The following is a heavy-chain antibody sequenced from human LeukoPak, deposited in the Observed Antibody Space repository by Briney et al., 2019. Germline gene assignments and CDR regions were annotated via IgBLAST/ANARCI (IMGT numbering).Heavy chain of an antibody. J-gene: IGHJ4*02. CDR3: ARGPPESSSSDY. V-gene: IGHV1-8*01. CDR2: MNTKNANT. D-gene: IGHD6-13*01. Sequence: GASVKLSCTPADHTFTIYDINWVTQAPGQGLGWRGWMNTKNANTGYAQKSQGRVTMTRNTSISTAYMEVTSLRSEDTAVYYCARGPPESSSSDYWGQGNLVTVSS. CDR1: DHTFTIYD.